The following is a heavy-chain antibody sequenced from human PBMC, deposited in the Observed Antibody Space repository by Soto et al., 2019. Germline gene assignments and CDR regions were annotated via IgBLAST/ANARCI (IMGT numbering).Heavy chain of an antibody. J-gene: IGHJ5*02. V-gene: IGHV4-39*01. D-gene: IGHD6-25*01. CDR2: IHYGGST. CDR3: ARPRAGAARGVDT. Sequence: SETLSLTCTVSGGSISSSSYYWGWIRQPPGKGLEWVGSIHYGGSTYYNPSLKSRVTRSVDTSKNQFSLKLSSVTAADTAVYYGARPRAGAARGVDTWRQGTLVTVSS. CDR1: GGSISSSSYY.